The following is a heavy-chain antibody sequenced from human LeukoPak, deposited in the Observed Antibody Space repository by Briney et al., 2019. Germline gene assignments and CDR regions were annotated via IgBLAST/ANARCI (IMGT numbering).Heavy chain of an antibody. J-gene: IGHJ6*02. V-gene: IGHV6-1*01. Sequence: SQTLSLTCVISGDSFTSDSGAWSWIRHSPSRGLEWLGRTYYRSKWFNESAVSVRSRITINPDTSKNQFSLQLGSVTPEDTAVYYCARDGGYYYSSYAVAVWGQGTTVTVSS. D-gene: IGHD3-10*01. CDR3: ARDGGYYYSSYAVAV. CDR1: GDSFTSDSGA. CDR2: TYYRSKWFN.